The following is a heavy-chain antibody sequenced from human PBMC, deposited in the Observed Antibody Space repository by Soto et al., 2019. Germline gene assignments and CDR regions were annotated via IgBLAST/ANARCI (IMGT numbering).Heavy chain of an antibody. V-gene: IGHV4-39*01. D-gene: IGHD3-10*01. J-gene: IGHJ4*02. CDR2: IYYSGST. CDR1: GGSISSSSYY. Sequence: QLQLQESGPGLVKPSETLSLTCTVSGGSISSSSYYWGWIRQPPGKGLEWIGSIYYSGSTYYNPSLQSRVTISVDTSKNQFSLKLSSVTAADTAVYYCASLSSMVRGVIITQAYFDYWGQGTLVTVSS. CDR3: ASLSSMVRGVIITQAYFDY.